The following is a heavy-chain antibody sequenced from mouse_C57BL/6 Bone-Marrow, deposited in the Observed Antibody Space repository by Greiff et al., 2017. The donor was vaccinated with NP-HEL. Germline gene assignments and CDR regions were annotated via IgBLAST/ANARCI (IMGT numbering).Heavy chain of an antibody. CDR3: ARDFYDGYYNPWYFDV. CDR2: ISYDGSN. D-gene: IGHD2-3*01. V-gene: IGHV3-6*01. Sequence: EVKLMESGPGLVKPSQSLSLTCSVTGYSITSGYYWNWIRQFPGNKLEWMGYISYDGSNNYNPSLKNRISITRDTSKNQFFLKLNSVTTEDTATYYCARDFYDGYYNPWYFDVWGTGTTVTVSS. J-gene: IGHJ1*03. CDR1: GYSITSGYY.